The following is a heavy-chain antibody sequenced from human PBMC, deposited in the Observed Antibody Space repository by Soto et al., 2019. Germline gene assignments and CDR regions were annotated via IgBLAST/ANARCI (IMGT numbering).Heavy chain of an antibody. CDR2: ISWNSGSI. CDR3: GRDRGGNYYGGFDY. CDR1: GFTFDDYA. D-gene: IGHD1-26*01. V-gene: IGHV3-9*01. Sequence: EVQLVESGGGLVQPGRSLRLSCAASGFTFDDYAMHWVRQAPGKGLEWVSGISWNSGSIGYADSVKGRFTISRDNAKNSLYLQMNSLRAEDTAVFYCGRDRGGNYYGGFDYWGQGTLVTVSS. J-gene: IGHJ4*02.